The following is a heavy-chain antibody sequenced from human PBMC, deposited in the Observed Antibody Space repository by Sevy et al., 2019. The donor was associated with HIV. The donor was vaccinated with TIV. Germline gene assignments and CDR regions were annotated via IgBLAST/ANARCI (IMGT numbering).Heavy chain of an antibody. Sequence: GESLKISCAASGFTFSTYGMHWVHQAPGKGLEWVAVIWFDGSNTYYADSVKGRFTISRDIAKNTLHLQMNSLRVEDTAVYYCARDLEFYDYGDYGPAFMPDYWGQGTLVTVSS. CDR1: GFTFSTYG. D-gene: IGHD4-17*01. J-gene: IGHJ4*02. CDR2: IWFDGSNT. V-gene: IGHV3-33*01. CDR3: ARDLEFYDYGDYGPAFMPDY.